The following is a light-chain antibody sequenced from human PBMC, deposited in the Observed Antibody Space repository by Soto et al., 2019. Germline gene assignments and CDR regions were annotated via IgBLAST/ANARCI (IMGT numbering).Light chain of an antibody. V-gene: IGKV1-13*02. Sequence: AIQVTQSPSSLSASVGDRVTITCRTSQGIRSALGWYQQKPGKVPKLLIYAASTLQSGVPSRFSGSGFGTDFTLTISSLQAEDFASYYCQQLRSYPSTFGGGTKVEIK. CDR3: QQLRSYPST. CDR2: AAS. CDR1: QGIRSA. J-gene: IGKJ4*01.